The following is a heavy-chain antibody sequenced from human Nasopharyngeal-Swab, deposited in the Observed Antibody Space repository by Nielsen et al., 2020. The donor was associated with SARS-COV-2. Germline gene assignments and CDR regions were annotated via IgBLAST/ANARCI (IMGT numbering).Heavy chain of an antibody. D-gene: IGHD2-15*01. V-gene: IGHV4-4*02. CDR2: IYYSGST. CDR3: AGALGYCSGGSCYPHWYFDL. Sequence: SETLSLTCAVSGGSISSSNWWSWVRQPPGKGLEWIGYIYYSGSTNYNPSLKSRVTISVDTSKNQFSLKLSSVTAADTAVYYCAGALGYCSGGSCYPHWYFDLWGRGTLVTVSS. CDR1: GGSISSSNW. J-gene: IGHJ2*01.